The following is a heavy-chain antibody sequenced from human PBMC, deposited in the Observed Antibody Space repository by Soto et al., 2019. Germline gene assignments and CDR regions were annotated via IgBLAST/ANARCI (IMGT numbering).Heavy chain of an antibody. D-gene: IGHD2-2*01. CDR2: IYSGGST. J-gene: IGHJ6*02. CDR1: GFTVSSNY. V-gene: IGHV3-53*01. CDR3: ARGGVVVPAARDYYYYGMDV. Sequence: GGSLRLSCAASGFTVSSNYMSWVRQAPGKGLEWVSVIYSGGSTYYADSVKGRFTISRDNSKNTLYLQMNSLRAEDTAVYYCARGGVVVPAARDYYYYGMDVWGQGTTVTVSS.